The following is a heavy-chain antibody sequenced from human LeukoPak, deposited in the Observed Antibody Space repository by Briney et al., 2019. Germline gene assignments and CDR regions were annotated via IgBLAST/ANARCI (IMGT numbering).Heavy chain of an antibody. V-gene: IGHV4-59*01. J-gene: IGHJ5*02. Sequence: PPETLSLTCTVSGGSISSYYWSWIRQPPGKGLEWIGYIYYSGSTNYNPPLKSRVTISVDTSKNQFSLKLSSVTAADTAVYYCARAIVVVPAARWFDPWGQGTLVTVSS. CDR1: GGSISSYY. D-gene: IGHD2-2*01. CDR2: IYYSGST. CDR3: ARAIVVVPAARWFDP.